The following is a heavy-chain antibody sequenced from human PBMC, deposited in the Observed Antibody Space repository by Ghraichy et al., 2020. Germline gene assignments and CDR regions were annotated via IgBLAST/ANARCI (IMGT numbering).Heavy chain of an antibody. CDR1: GGSFSGYY. D-gene: IGHD5-18*01. CDR3: ARLSRYSYGLRENWFDP. CDR2: INHSGST. J-gene: IGHJ5*02. V-gene: IGHV4-34*01. Sequence: SETLSLTCAVYGGSFSGYYWSWIRQPPGKGLEWIGEINHSGSTNYNPSLKSRVTISVDTSKNQFSLKLSSVTAADTAVYYCARLSRYSYGLRENWFDPWGQGTLVTVSS.